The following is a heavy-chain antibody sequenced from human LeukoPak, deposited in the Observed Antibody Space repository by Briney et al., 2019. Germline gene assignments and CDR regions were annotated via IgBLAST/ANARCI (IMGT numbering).Heavy chain of an antibody. D-gene: IGHD2-2*01. CDR3: TSDIVVVPAARPYYYGMDV. J-gene: IGHJ6*02. V-gene: IGHV3-73*01. CDR1: GFTFSGSA. Sequence: GGSLRLYCAASGFTFSGSAMHWVRQASGKGLEWVGRLRSKANSYATAYAASVKGRFTISRDDSKNTAYLQMNSLKTEDTAVYYCTSDIVVVPAARPYYYGMDVWGQGTTVTVSS. CDR2: LRSKANSYAT.